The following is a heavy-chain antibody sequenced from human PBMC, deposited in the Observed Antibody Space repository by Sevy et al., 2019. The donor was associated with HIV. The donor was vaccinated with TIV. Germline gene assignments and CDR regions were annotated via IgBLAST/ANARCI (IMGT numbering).Heavy chain of an antibody. Sequence: ASVKVSCKASGYTFNNYYIHWVRQAPGQGLEWMGIINPSGGRTNYAQKFQDRVTMTRDTSTSIVYVELSSLRSEDTAVYYCTRDRYSGYGFDYWGQGTLVTVSS. CDR2: INPSGGRT. CDR3: TRDRYSGYGFDY. J-gene: IGHJ4*02. CDR1: GYTFNNYY. V-gene: IGHV1-46*02. D-gene: IGHD5-12*01.